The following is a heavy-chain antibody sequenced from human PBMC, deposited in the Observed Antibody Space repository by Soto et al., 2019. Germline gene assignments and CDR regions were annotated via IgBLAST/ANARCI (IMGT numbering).Heavy chain of an antibody. V-gene: IGHV3-13*01. CDR1: GFTFSSYD. D-gene: IGHD6-13*01. Sequence: GGSLRLSCAASGFTFSSYDMHWVRQATGKGLEWVSAIGTAGDTYYPGSVKGRFTISRENAKNSLYLQMNSLRAEDTAVYYCARAQLVSDYYYYGMDVWGQGTTVTVSS. CDR2: IGTAGDT. J-gene: IGHJ6*02. CDR3: ARAQLVSDYYYYGMDV.